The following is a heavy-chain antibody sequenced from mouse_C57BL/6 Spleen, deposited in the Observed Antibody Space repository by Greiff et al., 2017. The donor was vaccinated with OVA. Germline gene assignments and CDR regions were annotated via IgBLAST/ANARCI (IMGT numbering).Heavy chain of an antibody. V-gene: IGHV2-6-1*01. D-gene: IGHD2-4*01. J-gene: IGHJ4*01. CDR1: GFSLTSYG. Sequence: VQVVESGPGLVAPSQSLSITCTVSGFSLTSYGVHWVRQPPGKGLEWLVVIWSDGSTTYNSALKSRLSISKDNSKSQVFLKMNSLQTDDTAMYYCARQDYDYGGYAMDYWGQGTSVTVSS. CDR3: ARQDYDYGGYAMDY. CDR2: IWSDGST.